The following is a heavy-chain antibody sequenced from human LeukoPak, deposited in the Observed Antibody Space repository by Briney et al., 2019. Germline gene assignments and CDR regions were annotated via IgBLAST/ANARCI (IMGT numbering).Heavy chain of an antibody. J-gene: IGHJ4*02. CDR1: GYTFTSYG. D-gene: IGHD4-23*01. CDR2: ISAYNGNT. CDR3: ARVDDYGGNFHY. V-gene: IGHV1-18*01. Sequence: ASVKASCKASGYTFTSYGISWVRQAPGQGLEWMGWISAYNGNTNYAQKLQGRVTMTTDTSTSTAYMELRSLRSDDTAVYYCARVDDYGGNFHYWGQGTLVTVSS.